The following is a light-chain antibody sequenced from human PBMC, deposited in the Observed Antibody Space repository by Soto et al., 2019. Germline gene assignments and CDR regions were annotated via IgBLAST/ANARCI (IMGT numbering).Light chain of an antibody. CDR1: QGSSTY. Sequence: DIQLTQSPSFLSASVGDRVTITCRASQGSSTYSAWYQQKPGKAPKLLIYAASTLQSGVPSRLSGSGSGTEFTLTISSLQPEDFATYYCLHLNSYPLTFGGGTKVEIK. CDR2: AAS. V-gene: IGKV1-9*01. J-gene: IGKJ4*01. CDR3: LHLNSYPLT.